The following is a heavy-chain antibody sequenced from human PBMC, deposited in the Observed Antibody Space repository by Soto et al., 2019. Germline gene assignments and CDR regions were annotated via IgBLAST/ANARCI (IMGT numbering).Heavy chain of an antibody. Sequence: QVQLVESGGGVVQPGRSLRLSCAASGFTFSSYGMHWVRQAPGKGLEWVAVIWYDGSNKYYADSVKGRFTISRDNSKNTLYLQMNSLRAEDTAVYYCARDNHSYGYTSCDYWGQGTLVTVSS. CDR1: GFTFSSYG. CDR3: ARDNHSYGYTSCDY. V-gene: IGHV3-33*01. D-gene: IGHD5-18*01. CDR2: IWYDGSNK. J-gene: IGHJ4*02.